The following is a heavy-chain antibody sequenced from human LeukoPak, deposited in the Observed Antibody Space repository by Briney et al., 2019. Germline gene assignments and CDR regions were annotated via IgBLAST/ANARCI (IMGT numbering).Heavy chain of an antibody. CDR3: ARVTGGRYCSTTSCYMRGWFDP. D-gene: IGHD2-2*02. J-gene: IGHJ5*02. V-gene: IGHV4-4*02. CDR1: GGSISSSNW. CDR2: IYHSGST. Sequence: SGTLSLTCAVSGGSISSSNWWSWVRQPPGKGLEWIGEIYHSGSTNYNPSLKSRVTISVDKSKNQFSLKLSSVTAADTAVYYCARVTGGRYCSTTSCYMRGWFDPWGQGTLVTVSS.